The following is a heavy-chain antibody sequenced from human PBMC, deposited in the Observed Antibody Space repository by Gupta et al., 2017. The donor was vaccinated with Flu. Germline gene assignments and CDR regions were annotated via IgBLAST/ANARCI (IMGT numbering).Heavy chain of an antibody. CDR2: IHNDGST. Sequence: GLEWIGYIHNDGSTNYNPSLQSRVTISADTSKNQFSLEVNSVTAADTAVYYCAREGVVLPACMDVWGPGTTVTVYS. V-gene: IGHV4-59*01. J-gene: IGHJ6*02. CDR3: AREGVVLPACMDV. D-gene: IGHD2-8*01.